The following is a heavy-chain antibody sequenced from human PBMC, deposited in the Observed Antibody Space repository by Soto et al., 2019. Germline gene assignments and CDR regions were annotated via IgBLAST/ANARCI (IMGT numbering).Heavy chain of an antibody. CDR2: IYTRGTT. CDR3: ARGGTYFFDS. J-gene: IGHJ4*02. V-gene: IGHV4-4*07. CDR1: GAPITNFY. Sequence: QVQLQESGPGLVKPSETLSLACTVSGAPITNFYWSWIRQSAGKGLEWIGRIYTRGTTDYNPSLKSRVTVSIDTTKNHASLALTSVTAADTALYFCARGGTYFFDSWGQGTLVTVSS.